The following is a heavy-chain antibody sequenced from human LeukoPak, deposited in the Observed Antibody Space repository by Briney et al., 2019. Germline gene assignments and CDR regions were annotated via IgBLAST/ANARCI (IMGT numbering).Heavy chain of an antibody. Sequence: SVKVSCKASGGTFSSYAISWVRQAPGQGLEWMGGIIPIFGTANYAQKFQGRVTITTDESTSTAYMELSSLRSEDTAVYYCARGRRHIAAAGTGPLHYYYYYYMDVWGKGTTVTVSS. CDR2: IIPIFGTA. J-gene: IGHJ6*03. V-gene: IGHV1-69*05. CDR3: ARGRRHIAAAGTGPLHYYYYYYMDV. D-gene: IGHD6-13*01. CDR1: GGTFSSYA.